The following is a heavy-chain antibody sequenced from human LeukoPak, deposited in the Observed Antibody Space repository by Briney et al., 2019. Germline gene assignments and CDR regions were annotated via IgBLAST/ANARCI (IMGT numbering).Heavy chain of an antibody. CDR1: GITFGSYW. CDR2: IKPDGSEK. Sequence: GGSLRLSCAASGITFGSYWMTWVRQAPGKGLECVANIKPDGSEKHYVDSVEGRFAISRDNAKNSLFLEMNSLRAEDTAVYYCARGRMAVAGSYEYWGQGTLVTVSS. CDR3: ARGRMAVAGSYEY. V-gene: IGHV3-7*05. D-gene: IGHD6-19*01. J-gene: IGHJ4*02.